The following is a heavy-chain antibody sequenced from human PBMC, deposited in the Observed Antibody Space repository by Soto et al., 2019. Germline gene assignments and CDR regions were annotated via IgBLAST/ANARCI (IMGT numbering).Heavy chain of an antibody. Sequence: PGESLKISCEGSGYPFSYFWIAWVRQMPGKGLEWMGIIYPSDSDTRYSPSFQGQVTISADKSISTAYLQWSSLKASDTAMYYCARASIGSPSRFDYWGQGTLVTVSS. D-gene: IGHD1-26*01. CDR1: GYPFSYFW. CDR3: ARASIGSPSRFDY. V-gene: IGHV5-51*01. J-gene: IGHJ4*02. CDR2: IYPSDSDT.